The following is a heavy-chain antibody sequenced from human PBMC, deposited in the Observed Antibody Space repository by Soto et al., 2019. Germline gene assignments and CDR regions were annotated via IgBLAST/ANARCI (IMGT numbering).Heavy chain of an antibody. V-gene: IGHV1-69*08. Sequence: QVQLVQSGAELKKPGSSVKVSCEATGGTCNSHTMIAWVGQAPGQGPEWMGRIIPTLDIVDYAQKFQDRVTITADRPTNTAFMELRSLVSEDTAVYYCARDERGYNYVSDYGLDVWGQGTIVTVS. CDR2: IIPTLDIV. CDR3: ARDERGYNYVSDYGLDV. CDR1: GGTCNSHT. J-gene: IGHJ6*02. D-gene: IGHD5-18*01.